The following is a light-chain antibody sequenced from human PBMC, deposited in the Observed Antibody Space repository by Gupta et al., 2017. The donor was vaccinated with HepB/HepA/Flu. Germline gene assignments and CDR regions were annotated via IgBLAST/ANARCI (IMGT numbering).Light chain of an antibody. CDR2: AAS. CDR1: QPISNL. J-gene: IGKJ1*01. V-gene: IGKV1-39*01. CDR3: QQSYSTSWT. Sequence: DIQITQSPSSLSASVGDRVTITCRASQPISNLLNWYQQKSGKAPKLLIYAASRLESGVPARFSGSGSGTDFTLTITSLQPEDFATYSCQQSYSTSWTFGQGTKV.